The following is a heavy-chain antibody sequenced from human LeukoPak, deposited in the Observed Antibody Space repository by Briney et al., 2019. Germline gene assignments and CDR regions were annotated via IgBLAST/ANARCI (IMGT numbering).Heavy chain of an antibody. CDR2: INNDGSGT. J-gene: IGHJ5*02. D-gene: IGHD2-15*01. V-gene: IGHV3-74*01. CDR1: GFTFSSYW. CDR3: VRGGESTWS. Sequence: GGSLRLSCAASGFTFSSYWMHWVRQAPGKGPVWVSRINNDGSGTTYADSVKGRFTISRDDAKNSLYLQMNSLRAEGTAVYYCVRGGESTWSWGQGTLVTVSS.